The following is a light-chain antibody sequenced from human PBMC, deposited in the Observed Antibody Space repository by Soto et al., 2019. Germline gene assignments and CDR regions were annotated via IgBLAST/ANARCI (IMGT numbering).Light chain of an antibody. Sequence: EIVMTQSPATLSVSPGERATLSCRASQSVSSNLAWYQQKRGQAPRLLIYGVSTRATGIPARFSGSGSGTEFTLTISSLQSEDFAVYYCQQYNNWPPERTFDQGTKVEIK. J-gene: IGKJ1*01. CDR1: QSVSSN. CDR3: QQYNNWPPERT. CDR2: GVS. V-gene: IGKV3-15*01.